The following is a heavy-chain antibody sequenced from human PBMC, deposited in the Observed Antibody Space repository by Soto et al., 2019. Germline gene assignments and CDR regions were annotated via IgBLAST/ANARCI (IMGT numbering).Heavy chain of an antibody. D-gene: IGHD1-26*01. Sequence: EVQLLEAGGGLLQPGGSLRLSCAASGFTFSSYVMSWVRQAPGKGLEWVSGISGSGGTTYYADSVKGRFTISRDNSKNALYLLMKCLRAEDTGVYYCARVGDYYGCGGVDYWGQGTLDTV. CDR2: ISGSGGTT. CDR3: ARVGDYYGCGGVDY. J-gene: IGHJ4*02. CDR1: GFTFSSYV. V-gene: IGHV3-23*01.